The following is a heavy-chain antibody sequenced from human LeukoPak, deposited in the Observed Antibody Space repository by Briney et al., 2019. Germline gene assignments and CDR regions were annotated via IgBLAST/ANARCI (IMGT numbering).Heavy chain of an antibody. J-gene: IGHJ4*02. V-gene: IGHV4-59*08. Sequence: PSETLSLTCTVSGGSISSYYWSWIRQPPGKGLEWIGYIYYSGSTNYNPSLKSRVTISVDTSKNQFSLKLSSVTAADTAVYYYARHIDYYDSSGYYPYYFDYWGQGTLVTVSS. D-gene: IGHD3-22*01. CDR1: GGSISSYY. CDR2: IYYSGST. CDR3: ARHIDYYDSSGYYPYYFDY.